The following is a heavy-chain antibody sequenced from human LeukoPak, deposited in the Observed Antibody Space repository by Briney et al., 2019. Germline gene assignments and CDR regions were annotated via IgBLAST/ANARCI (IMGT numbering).Heavy chain of an antibody. CDR1: GYTFKDYY. CDR3: ARMAMDRAMVTNFFDL. CDR2: IHPSGGGT. D-gene: IGHD5-18*01. J-gene: IGHJ4*02. Sequence: VASVKISCKASGYTFKDYYMYWVRQAPGQGPECMGLIHPSGGGTTYAQKFQGRVTLTKDTATSTVYIELSSLRSDDTAVYYCARMAMDRAMVTNFFDLWGQGTLLIVSA. V-gene: IGHV1-46*02.